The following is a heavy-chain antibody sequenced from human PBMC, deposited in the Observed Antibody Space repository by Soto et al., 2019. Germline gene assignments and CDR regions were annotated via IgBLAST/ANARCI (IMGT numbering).Heavy chain of an antibody. V-gene: IGHV3-23*01. J-gene: IGHJ5*01. D-gene: IGHD2-21*02. CDR3: ARPVVTSVFDF. CDR2: IRGNCYKT. Sequence: SLRLSCAASGFPFSNYAMTWVRQAPGKGLEWVSTIRGNCYKTFYAESVKGRFTISRDNFKSTLFLQMSSLRVEDAGVYYCARPVVTSVFDFWGQGTLVTVSS. CDR1: GFPFSNYA.